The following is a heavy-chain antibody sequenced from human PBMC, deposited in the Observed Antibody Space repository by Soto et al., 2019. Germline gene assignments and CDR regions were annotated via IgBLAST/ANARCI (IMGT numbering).Heavy chain of an antibody. CDR2: IYSDGST. D-gene: IGHD3-22*01. CDR3: ARGLKIRHDAFDL. J-gene: IGHJ3*01. Sequence: PSETLSLTCTISGGTIGDYYWSWIRQAPGKGLEWVSIIYSDGSTYYADYVKGRFTISRDNSKNTLYLQMDSLRAEDTAVYFCARGLKIRHDAFDLWGPGTMVTVSS. V-gene: IGHV3-53*01. CDR1: GGTIGDYY.